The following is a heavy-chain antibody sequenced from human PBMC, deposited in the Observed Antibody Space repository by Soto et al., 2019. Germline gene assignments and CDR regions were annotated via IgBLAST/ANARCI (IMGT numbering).Heavy chain of an antibody. CDR2: FYPGDSHS. J-gene: IGHJ3*02. CDR1: GYTFTTNR. V-gene: IGHV5-51*01. Sequence: WESLNISRKAPGYTFTTNRLGWVRQLPGKGLEWMGIFYPGDSHSAYGPSFQGQVTISADKPMSTAYLQWTSLKASDTAIYCCARLRNGDYDGAFDIWGQGTLVTV. CDR3: ARLRNGDYDGAFDI. D-gene: IGHD4-17*01.